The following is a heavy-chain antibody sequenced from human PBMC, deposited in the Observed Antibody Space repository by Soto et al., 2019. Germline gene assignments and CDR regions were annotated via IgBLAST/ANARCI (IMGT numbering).Heavy chain of an antibody. V-gene: IGHV3-23*01. J-gene: IGHJ6*02. CDR3: AKDLSVTTDYYYYYYGMDV. CDR2: ISGSGGST. CDR1: GLTFRGYA. D-gene: IGHD4-17*01. Sequence: PGGSLRFSCAAFGLTFRGYAMSWVRQAPGKGLGWVSAISGSGGSTYYADSVKGQFTISRDNSKNTLYLQMNSLRAEDTAVYYCAKDLSVTTDYYYYYYGMDVWGQGTTVTVSS.